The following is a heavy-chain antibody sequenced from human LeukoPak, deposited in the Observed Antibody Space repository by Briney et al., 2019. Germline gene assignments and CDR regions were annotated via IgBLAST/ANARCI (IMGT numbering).Heavy chain of an antibody. J-gene: IGHJ4*02. CDR1: GFTFSSYT. Sequence: GGSLRLSCAVSGFTFSSYTMHWIRQAPGKGLEWVSSISGSNSYIFYADSAKGRFTVSRDNAKDSLYLQMNSLRAEDTAVYYCTRALTTLTYEGYWGQGTLVTVSS. CDR2: ISGSNSYI. CDR3: TRALTTLTYEGY. V-gene: IGHV3-21*01. D-gene: IGHD1-1*01.